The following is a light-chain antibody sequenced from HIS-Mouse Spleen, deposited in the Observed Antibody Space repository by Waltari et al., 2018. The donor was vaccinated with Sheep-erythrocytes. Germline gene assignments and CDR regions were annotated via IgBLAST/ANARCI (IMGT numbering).Light chain of an antibody. J-gene: IGLJ3*02. CDR3: SSYAGSNNWV. Sequence: QSALTQPPSASGSPGQSVTISCTGTSSDVGGYNYFSWYQQHPGKAPKLMIYEVSKRPSWFPDRFSGSKSGNTASLTVSGLQAEDEADYYCSSYAGSNNWVFGGGTKLTVL. CDR2: EVS. V-gene: IGLV2-8*01. CDR1: SSDVGGYNY.